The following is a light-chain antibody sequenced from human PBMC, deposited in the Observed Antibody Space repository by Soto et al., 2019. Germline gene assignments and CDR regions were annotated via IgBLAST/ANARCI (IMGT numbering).Light chain of an antibody. CDR1: SSDGGGYNY. J-gene: IGLJ2*01. CDR2: EVT. V-gene: IGLV2-14*01. CDR3: SSYRSSSTPVI. Sequence: QSVLTQPASVSGSPGQSITISCTGTSSDGGGYNYVSWYQQHPGKAPKLMIYEVTNRPPGVSHRFSGSKSGNTASLTISGLQAEDEADYYCSSYRSSSTPVIFGGGTKLTVL.